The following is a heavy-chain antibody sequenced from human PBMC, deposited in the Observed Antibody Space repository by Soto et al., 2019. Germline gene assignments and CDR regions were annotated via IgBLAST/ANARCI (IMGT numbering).Heavy chain of an antibody. Sequence: ASVKVSCKASGYTFTSYGISWVRQAPGQGLEWMGWISAYNGNTNYAQKLQGRVTMTTDTSTSTAYMELRSLRSDDTAVYYCARDVGRITMVRGVTPFDYWGQGTLVTVSS. CDR1: GYTFTSYG. V-gene: IGHV1-18*01. CDR3: ARDVGRITMVRGVTPFDY. CDR2: ISAYNGNT. D-gene: IGHD3-10*01. J-gene: IGHJ4*02.